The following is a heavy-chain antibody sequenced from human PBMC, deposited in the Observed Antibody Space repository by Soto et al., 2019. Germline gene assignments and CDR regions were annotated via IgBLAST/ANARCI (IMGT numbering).Heavy chain of an antibody. CDR1: GFTFSSYA. D-gene: IGHD6-19*01. Sequence: GGSLRLSCAASGFTFSSYAMSWVRQAPGKGLEWVSAISGSGGSTYYADSVKGRFTISRDNSKNTLYLQMNSLRAEDTAVYYCAKDLSGSGWHYYYYGMDVWGQGTTVTVSS. J-gene: IGHJ6*02. CDR3: AKDLSGSGWHYYYYGMDV. CDR2: ISGSGGST. V-gene: IGHV3-23*01.